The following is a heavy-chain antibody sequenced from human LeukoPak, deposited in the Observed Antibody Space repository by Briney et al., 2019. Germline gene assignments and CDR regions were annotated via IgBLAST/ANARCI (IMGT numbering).Heavy chain of an antibody. J-gene: IGHJ4*02. D-gene: IGHD3-22*01. CDR3: ARASSSGYYSPFDY. V-gene: IGHV3-23*01. Sequence: GGSLRLSCAASGFTFSTYAMRWVRQAPGKWLGWVSAISGSGGSTYYAGSVKGRFTISRDNSRNTLYLQMNSLRAEDTALYYCARASSSGYYSPFDYWGQGTLVTVSS. CDR2: ISGSGGST. CDR1: GFTFSTYA.